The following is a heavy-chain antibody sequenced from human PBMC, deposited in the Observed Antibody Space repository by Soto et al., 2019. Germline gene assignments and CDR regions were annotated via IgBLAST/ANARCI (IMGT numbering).Heavy chain of an antibody. V-gene: IGHV4-38-2*01. D-gene: IGHD3-22*01. CDR3: ARVGPWVPFLYDSSPFTFGNGSDP. CDR2: IYHGGRT. Sequence: PSENLSPTSDVFGYSISSGYYWVWIRQPPGKGLEGIGGIYHGGRTSYNPSLNSRVTLSIDMTNNHVSLILNSVAAADTVVYYRARVGPWVPFLYDSSPFTFGNGSDPWGQGTVVTVCS. J-gene: IGHJ5*02. CDR1: GYSISSGYY.